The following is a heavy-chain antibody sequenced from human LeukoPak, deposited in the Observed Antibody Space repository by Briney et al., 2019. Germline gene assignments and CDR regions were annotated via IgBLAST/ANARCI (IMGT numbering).Heavy chain of an antibody. V-gene: IGHV4-39*02. J-gene: IGHJ4*02. CDR3: ARSVVSGSGRYYFDY. D-gene: IGHD3-10*01. CDR2: INYGGTT. Sequence: SETLSLTCAVSGGSISSSNYYWSWIRQPPGRELEWIASINYGGTTYYKPSLKSRVTISVDTSKNHFSLRLSSVTAADTAVYLCARSVVSGSGRYYFDYWGQGSLVTVSS. CDR1: GGSISSSNYY.